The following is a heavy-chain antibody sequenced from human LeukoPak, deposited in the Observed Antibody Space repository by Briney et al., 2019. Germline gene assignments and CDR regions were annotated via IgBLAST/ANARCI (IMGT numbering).Heavy chain of an antibody. CDR1: GFTFSTHA. D-gene: IGHD7-27*01. V-gene: IGHV3-33*01. CDR2: VWFDGINK. Sequence: GGSLRLSCAASGFTFSTHAMHWVRQAPGLGLEWVAFVWFDGINKYYADSVKGRFTISRDNSKNTLYLQMNSLRAEDTAVYYCARDLSVSGYFDYWGQGTLVTVSS. CDR3: ARDLSVSGYFDY. J-gene: IGHJ4*02.